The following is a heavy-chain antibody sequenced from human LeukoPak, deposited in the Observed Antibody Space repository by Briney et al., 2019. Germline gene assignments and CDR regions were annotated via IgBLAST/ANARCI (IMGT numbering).Heavy chain of an antibody. CDR2: ISHSGSI. J-gene: IGHJ4*02. Sequence: KPSETLSLTCAVTGHSINSGYYWGWIRPPPGRGLEWIGSISHSGSIFYNPSLQSRVTISVDSSENRFSLKLSSVTAADTAIYYCAGQQDVNAYYFYWGQGTLVAVSS. CDR3: AGQQDVNAYYFY. V-gene: IGHV4-38-2*01. CDR1: GHSINSGYY. D-gene: IGHD3-16*01.